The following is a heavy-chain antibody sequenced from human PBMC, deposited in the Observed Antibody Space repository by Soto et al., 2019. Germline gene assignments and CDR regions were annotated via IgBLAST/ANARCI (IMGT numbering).Heavy chain of an antibody. D-gene: IGHD3-9*01. J-gene: IGHJ4*02. V-gene: IGHV3-9*01. CDR2: ISWNSGGI. Sequence: GGSLRLSCAASGFTFDDYAMHWVRQGPGKGLEWVSGISWNSGGIGYADSVKGRFTISRDNAKNSLYLQMDRLRPEDTAFYYCAKSPYDILIGSAFDYWGQGTLVTVSS. CDR3: AKSPYDILIGSAFDY. CDR1: GFTFDDYA.